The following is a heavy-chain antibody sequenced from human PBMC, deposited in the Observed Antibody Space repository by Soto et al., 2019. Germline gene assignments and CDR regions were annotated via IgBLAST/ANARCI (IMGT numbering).Heavy chain of an antibody. D-gene: IGHD4-17*01. J-gene: IGHJ4*02. V-gene: IGHV3-9*01. CDR2: ISWNSGSI. Sequence: SLRLSCAASGFTFDDYAMHWVRQAPGKGLEWVSGISWNSGSIGYADSVKGRFTISRDNAKNSLYLQMNSLRAEDTALYYCAKDIGSYGDYYFDYWGQGTLVTVSS. CDR1: GFTFDDYA. CDR3: AKDIGSYGDYYFDY.